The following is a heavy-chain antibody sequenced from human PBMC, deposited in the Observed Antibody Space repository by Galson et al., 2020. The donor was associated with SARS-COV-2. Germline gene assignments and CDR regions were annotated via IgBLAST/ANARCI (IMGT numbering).Heavy chain of an antibody. V-gene: IGHV5-10-1*01. D-gene: IGHD1-26*01. CDR3: ARRGAWELVSGLDL. CDR2: IDPSDSYT. CDR1: GYSFTTYG. Sequence: GESLKISCEGSGYSFTTYGISWVRQTPGKGLEWMGRIDPSDSYTKYSPSFQGHVTISVDNSISTAYLQWSSLKASDTAIYYCARRGAWELVSGLDLWGQGTLVTVSS. J-gene: IGHJ5*02.